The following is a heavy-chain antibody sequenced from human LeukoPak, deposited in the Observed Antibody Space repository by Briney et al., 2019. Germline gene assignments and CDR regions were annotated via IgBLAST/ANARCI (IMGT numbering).Heavy chain of an antibody. V-gene: IGHV3-30*04. CDR2: ISYDGSNK. J-gene: IGHJ3*01. CDR1: GFTFSNYA. Sequence: GGSLRLSRAASGFTFSNYAMHWVRQAPGKGLEWVAVISYDGSNKYYTDSVKGRFTISGDSSKNTLYLQMNSLRAGDTAVYYCARQAVARPFDLWGQGTTVAVSS. CDR3: ARQAVARPFDL.